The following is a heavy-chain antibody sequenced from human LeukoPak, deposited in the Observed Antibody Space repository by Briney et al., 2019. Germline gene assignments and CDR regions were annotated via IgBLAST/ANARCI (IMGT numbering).Heavy chain of an antibody. V-gene: IGHV3-74*01. CDR2: INPGGSST. CDR3: ARSNQADDY. D-gene: IGHD4-11*01. CDR1: GFTFSNYW. J-gene: IGHJ4*02. Sequence: GGSLRLSCAASGFTFSNYWMHWVRQVPGKGLVWVSRINPGGSSTTYADSVKGRFTASRDNAKNTLYLQMNSLRAEDTAVYYCARSNQADDYWGQGTLVTVSS.